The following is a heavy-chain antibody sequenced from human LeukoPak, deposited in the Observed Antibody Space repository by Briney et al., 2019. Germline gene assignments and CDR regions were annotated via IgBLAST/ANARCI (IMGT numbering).Heavy chain of an antibody. V-gene: IGHV3-21*01. J-gene: IGHJ4*02. D-gene: IGHD2-21*02. CDR1: GFTFSSYS. CDR3: ASQYYGGDCYNY. Sequence: GGSLRLSCAASGFTFSSYSMNWVRQAPGKGLEWVSSISSSSSYIYYADSVKGRFTISRDNAKNSLYLQMNSLRAEDTAVYYCASQYYGGDCYNYWGQGTLVTVSS. CDR2: ISSSSSYI.